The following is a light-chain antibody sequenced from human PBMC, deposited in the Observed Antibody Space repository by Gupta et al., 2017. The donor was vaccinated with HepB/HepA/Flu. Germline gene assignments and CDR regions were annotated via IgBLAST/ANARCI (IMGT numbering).Light chain of an antibody. J-gene: IGLJ3*02. CDR2: NNY. Sequence: QSLLTQPPSASGTPGQRVTISCSGRDSNIGRNTVNWYQHLPGTSPKLLMENNYQRPSGVPDRFAGSKSCTLDSLAISGLQSEDEAEVDCAAWDETLNGLVFGGGTKLTVL. CDR3: AAWDETLNGLV. V-gene: IGLV1-44*01. CDR1: DSNIGRNT.